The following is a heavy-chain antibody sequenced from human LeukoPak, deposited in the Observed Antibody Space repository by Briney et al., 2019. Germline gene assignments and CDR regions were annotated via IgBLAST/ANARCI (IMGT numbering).Heavy chain of an antibody. D-gene: IGHD4-11*01. CDR1: GYSFTSYW. Sequence: GESLKISCQGSGYSFTSYWISWVRQMPGKGLEWMGRIDPSDSYTNYSPSFQGHVTISADKSISTAYLRWSSLKASDTAMYYCARHRFAVTVTAPFDYWGQGTLVTVSS. CDR2: IDPSDSYT. CDR3: ARHRFAVTVTAPFDY. J-gene: IGHJ4*02. V-gene: IGHV5-10-1*01.